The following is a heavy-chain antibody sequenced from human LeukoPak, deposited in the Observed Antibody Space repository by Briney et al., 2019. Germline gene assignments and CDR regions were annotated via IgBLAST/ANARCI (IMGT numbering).Heavy chain of an antibody. Sequence: SETLSLTCTVSGGSISSGGYYWSWIRPHPGKGLEWLGYIYYSGSTYYNPSLKSRVTISVDTSKNQFSLKLSSVTAADTAVYYCARVRVGADQYYFDCWGQGTLVSDSS. V-gene: IGHV4-31*03. D-gene: IGHD1-26*01. CDR2: IYYSGST. CDR1: GGSISSGGYY. J-gene: IGHJ4*02. CDR3: ARVRVGADQYYFDC.